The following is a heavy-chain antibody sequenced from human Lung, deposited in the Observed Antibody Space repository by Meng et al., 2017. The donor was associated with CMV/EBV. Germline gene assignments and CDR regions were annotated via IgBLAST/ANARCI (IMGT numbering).Heavy chain of an antibody. CDR2: TYYRSKWYH. Sequence: SGPALVKPSPPLSLTCAISGDIVSSNRAAWHWIRQSPSRGLEWLGRTYYRSKWYHEYAVSVKSRITISPDTPKNQFSLQLNSMTPEDTAVYYCARGINGGCGDWGQGTLVTVSS. V-gene: IGHV6-1*01. CDR1: GDIVSSNRAA. J-gene: IGHJ4*02. CDR3: ARGINGGCGD. D-gene: IGHD4-23*01.